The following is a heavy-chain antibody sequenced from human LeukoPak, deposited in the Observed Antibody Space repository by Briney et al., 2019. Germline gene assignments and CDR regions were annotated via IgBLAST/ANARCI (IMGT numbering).Heavy chain of an antibody. Sequence: SVKVSCKASGGTFSSYAISWVRQAPGQGLEWMGGIIPIFGTANYAQKFQGRVTITADESTSTAYMELSSLRSEDTAVYYCARCRYYYDSSGQNYNYYGMDVWGQGTTVTVSS. CDR2: IIPIFGTA. CDR1: GGTFSSYA. V-gene: IGHV1-69*13. CDR3: ARCRYYYDSSGQNYNYYGMDV. J-gene: IGHJ6*02. D-gene: IGHD3-22*01.